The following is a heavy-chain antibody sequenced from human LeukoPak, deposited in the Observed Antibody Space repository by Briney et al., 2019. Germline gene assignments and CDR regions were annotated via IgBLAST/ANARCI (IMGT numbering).Heavy chain of an antibody. D-gene: IGHD6-25*01. J-gene: IGHJ4*02. Sequence: PGGSLRLSCAASGFTFSSHEMNWVRQAPGKGLEWVSYISSSGGTIYYADSVKGRFTISRDNAKNSLYLQMNSLRAEDTAVYYCARVTYSTGWNDFDYWGQGTLVTVSS. V-gene: IGHV3-48*03. CDR3: ARVTYSTGWNDFDY. CDR2: ISSSGGTI. CDR1: GFTFSSHE.